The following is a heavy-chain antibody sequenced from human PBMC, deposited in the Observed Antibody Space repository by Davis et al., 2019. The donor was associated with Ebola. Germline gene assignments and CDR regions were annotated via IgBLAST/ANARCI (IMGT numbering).Heavy chain of an antibody. J-gene: IGHJ6*04. V-gene: IGHV3-30*04. CDR1: GFTFSNYA. CDR3: AKGGYSFGPPLGMDV. Sequence: GESLKISCAASGFTFSNYAMHWVRQAPDKGLEWVAVISYDGSNKYDADSVKGRFTISRDNSKNTLHLQMNSLRAEDTAVYYCAKGGYSFGPPLGMDVWGKGTTVTVSS. D-gene: IGHD5-18*01. CDR2: ISYDGSNK.